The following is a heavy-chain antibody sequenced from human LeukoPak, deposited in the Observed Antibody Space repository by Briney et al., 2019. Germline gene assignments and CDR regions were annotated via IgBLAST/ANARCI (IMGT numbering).Heavy chain of an antibody. CDR3: AKDQKWGPADYYFDS. CDR1: GFTLSNYA. J-gene: IGHJ4*02. CDR2: ISTDGKDK. V-gene: IGHV3-30*18. Sequence: GGSLRLSCAASGFTLSNYAMHWVRQAPGKGLEWVTVISTDGKDKKYADSVKGRFAIPRDNSKNTLDLQMNSLRAEDTAVYYCAKDQKWGPADYYFDSWGQGTLVTVSS. D-gene: IGHD2-2*01.